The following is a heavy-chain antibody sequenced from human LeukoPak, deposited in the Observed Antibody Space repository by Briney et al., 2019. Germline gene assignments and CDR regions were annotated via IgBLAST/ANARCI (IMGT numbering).Heavy chain of an antibody. V-gene: IGHV3-21*01. CDR3: ARDPDYDFWSGYPDY. J-gene: IGHJ4*02. Sequence: PGGSLRLSCAASGFTFSSYSMNWVRQAPGKGLEWVSSISSSSSYIYYADSVKGRFTISRDNAKNSLYLQMNSLRAEDTAVYYCARDPDYDFWSGYPDYWGQGTLDTVSS. D-gene: IGHD3-3*01. CDR1: GFTFSSYS. CDR2: ISSSSSYI.